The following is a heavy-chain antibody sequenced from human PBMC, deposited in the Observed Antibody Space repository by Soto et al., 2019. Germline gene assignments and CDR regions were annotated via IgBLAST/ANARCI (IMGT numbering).Heavy chain of an antibody. V-gene: IGHV3-30-3*01. D-gene: IGHD3-22*01. CDR2: ISYDGSNK. CDR3: ARGGHYYDSSGYKYYFDY. CDR1: GFTFSSYA. Sequence: QAQLVESGGGVVQPGRSLRLSCAASGFTFSSYAMHWVRQAPGKGLEWVAVISYDGSNKYYADSVKGRFTISRDNSKNTLYLQMNSLRAEDTAVYYCARGGHYYDSSGYKYYFDYWGQGTLVTVSS. J-gene: IGHJ4*02.